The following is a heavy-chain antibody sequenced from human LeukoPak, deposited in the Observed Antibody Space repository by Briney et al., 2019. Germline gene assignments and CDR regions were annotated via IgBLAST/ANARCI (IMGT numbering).Heavy chain of an antibody. V-gene: IGHV3-21*01. Sequence: GGSLRLSCAASRFTFSSYSMNWVRQAPGKGLEWVSSISSSSSYIYYADSVKGRFTISRDNAKNSLYLQMNSLRAEDTAVYYCAKRDGYNLWWFDPWGQGTLVTVSS. CDR2: ISSSSSYI. CDR1: RFTFSSYS. D-gene: IGHD5-24*01. CDR3: AKRDGYNLWWFDP. J-gene: IGHJ5*02.